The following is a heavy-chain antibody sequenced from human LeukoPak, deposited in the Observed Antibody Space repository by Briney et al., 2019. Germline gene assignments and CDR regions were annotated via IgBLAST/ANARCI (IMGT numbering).Heavy chain of an antibody. J-gene: IGHJ5*02. Sequence: SETLSLTCTVALGSISRDYWSWIRQPPGKGLEWIGYIYYSGRTNYNPSLKSRVTISVDTSKNQFSLKLSSVTAAATAVYYCARHRSSNGSLAWFDPCGQGTQVTVSS. V-gene: IGHV4-59*01. CDR3: ARHRSSNGSLAWFDP. D-gene: IGHD6-19*01. CDR2: IYYSGRT. CDR1: LGSISRDY.